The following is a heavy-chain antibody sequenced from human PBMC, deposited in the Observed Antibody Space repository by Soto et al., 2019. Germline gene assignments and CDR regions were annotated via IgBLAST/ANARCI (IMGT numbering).Heavy chain of an antibody. CDR2: TYFRAKWYN. J-gene: IGHJ5*02. V-gene: IGHV6-1*01. D-gene: IGHD5-12*01. CDR3: AKGDNLGPKTGYAFDP. CDR1: GVSVSSNTAS. Sequence: PSQTLSLTCAISGVSVSSNTASWNWIRQSPSTGLEWLGRTYFRAKWYNDYAVSVKSRIIINPDTSNNQFSLQLNSVTPEDTAVYFCAKGDNLGPKTGYAFDPWGQGIMVTVSS.